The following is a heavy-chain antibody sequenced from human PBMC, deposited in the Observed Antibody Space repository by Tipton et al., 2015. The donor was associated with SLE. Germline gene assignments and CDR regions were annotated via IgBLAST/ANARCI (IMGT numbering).Heavy chain of an antibody. D-gene: IGHD2-8*01. CDR1: GGSISSYY. CDR2: VVYSGST. CDR3: ARGMLTWRGAIIGVDV. V-gene: IGHV4-59*08. Sequence: TLSLTCTVSGGSISSYYWSWIRQTPGKGLEWIGYVVYSGSTNYNPSLNSRVTMSVDTSKKQFSLRLNSGTAADTAVYYCARGMLTWRGAIIGVDVWGQGTSVNVSS. J-gene: IGHJ6*02.